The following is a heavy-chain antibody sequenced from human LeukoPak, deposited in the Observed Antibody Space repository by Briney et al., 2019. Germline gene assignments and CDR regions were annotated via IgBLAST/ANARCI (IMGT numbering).Heavy chain of an antibody. CDR3: AREGYEASGYEA. V-gene: IGHV1-8*01. Sequence: GASVKVSCNASGYTFTSYDINWVRQPTGQGLERMGWMNPNSGNTGYAQKFQGRVTMTRNTSISTAYMELNSLRSEDTAVYYCAREGYEASGYEAWGQGTLVTVSS. J-gene: IGHJ5*02. CDR1: GYTFTSYD. D-gene: IGHD5-12*01. CDR2: MNPNSGNT.